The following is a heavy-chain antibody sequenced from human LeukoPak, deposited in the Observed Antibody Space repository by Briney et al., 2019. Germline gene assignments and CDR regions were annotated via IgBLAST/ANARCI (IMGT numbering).Heavy chain of an antibody. D-gene: IGHD4-17*01. V-gene: IGHV1-69*13. J-gene: IGHJ4*02. CDR1: GGTFSSYA. Sequence: SVKVSCKASGGTFSSYAISWVRQAPGRGLEWMGGIIPIFGTANYAQKFQGRVTITADESTSTAYMELSSLRSEDTAVYYCARAHNPLLMTTVTNFDYWGQGTLVTVSS. CDR2: IIPIFGTA. CDR3: ARAHNPLLMTTVTNFDY.